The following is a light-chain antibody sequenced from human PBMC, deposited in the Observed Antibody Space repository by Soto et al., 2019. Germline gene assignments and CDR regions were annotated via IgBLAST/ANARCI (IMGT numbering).Light chain of an antibody. CDR1: SSDVGGYNY. J-gene: IGLJ1*01. CDR2: EVS. CDR3: SSYTSSSTLV. Sequence: QSALTQPASVSGSPGQSITISCTGTSSDVGGYNYVSWYQQHPGKAPKLMIYEVSNRPSGVSNRFSGSKSGNTASLTISGLQAEDEADYYCSSYTSSSTLVFATGTKLTVL. V-gene: IGLV2-14*01.